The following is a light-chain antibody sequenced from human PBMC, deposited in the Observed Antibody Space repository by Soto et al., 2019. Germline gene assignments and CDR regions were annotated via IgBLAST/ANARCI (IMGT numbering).Light chain of an antibody. Sequence: QSVLTQPASVSGSPGQSITISCTGSSSDVGGYDYVSWYRQDPGKAPKLMIFDVNNRPSGVSGRFSGSKSGNTASLTISGLQSGDEADYYCSSYTDSSTVVFGGGTKVTVL. CDR3: SSYTDSSTVV. V-gene: IGLV2-14*01. J-gene: IGLJ3*02. CDR2: DVN. CDR1: SSDVGGYDY.